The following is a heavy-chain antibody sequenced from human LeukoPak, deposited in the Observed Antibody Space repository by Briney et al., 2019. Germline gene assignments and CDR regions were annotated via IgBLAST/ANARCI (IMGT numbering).Heavy chain of an antibody. CDR1: GYTFTSYG. Sequence: ASVKVSCKASGYTFTSYGISWVRQAPGQGLEWMGWISAYNGNTNYAQKLQGRVTMTTDTSTSTAYMELRSLRSDDTAVYYCARYRQLVLRWNWFDPWGQGTLVTVSS. J-gene: IGHJ5*02. D-gene: IGHD3-3*01. CDR3: ARYRQLVLRWNWFDP. V-gene: IGHV1-18*01. CDR2: ISAYNGNT.